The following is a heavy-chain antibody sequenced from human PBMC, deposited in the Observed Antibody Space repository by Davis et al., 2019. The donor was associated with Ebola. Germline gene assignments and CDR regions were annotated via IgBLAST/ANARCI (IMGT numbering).Heavy chain of an antibody. D-gene: IGHD4-17*01. CDR2: ISYDGSNK. J-gene: IGHJ4*02. Sequence: GESLKISCAASGFTFSSYGMHWVRQAPGKGLEWVAVISYDGSNKYYADSVKGRFTISRDNSKNTLYLQMNSLRAEDTAVYYCARVTTVTTFDYWGQGTLVTVSS. CDR3: ARVTTVTTFDY. V-gene: IGHV3-30*03. CDR1: GFTFSSYG.